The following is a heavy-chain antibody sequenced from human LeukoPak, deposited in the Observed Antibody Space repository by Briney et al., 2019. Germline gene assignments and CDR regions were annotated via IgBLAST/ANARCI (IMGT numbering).Heavy chain of an antibody. D-gene: IGHD3-9*01. CDR1: GYTFTGYY. CDR3: ARRNYHILTGVWFDP. V-gene: IGHV1-2*02. Sequence: AASVKVSCKASGYTFTGYYMHWVRQAPGQGLEWMGWINPKSGGTNYAQKFQGRVTMTRDTSISTAYMELSRLRSDDTAVYYCARRNYHILTGVWFDPWGQGTLVTVSS. J-gene: IGHJ5*02. CDR2: INPKSGGT.